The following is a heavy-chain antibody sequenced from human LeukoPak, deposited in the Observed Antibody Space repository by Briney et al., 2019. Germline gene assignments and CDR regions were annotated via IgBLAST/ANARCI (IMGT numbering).Heavy chain of an antibody. CDR2: IYYSGST. D-gene: IGHD5-18*01. J-gene: IGHJ5*02. CDR3: ARAPFSYGSNWFDP. CDR1: GGSISSYY. V-gene: IGHV4-59*01. Sequence: SETLSLTCTVSGGSISSYYWSWIRQPPGKGLEWIGYIYYSGSTNYNPSLKSRVTISVDTSKNQFSLKLSSVTAADTAVYYCARAPFSYGSNWFDPWGQGTLVTVSS.